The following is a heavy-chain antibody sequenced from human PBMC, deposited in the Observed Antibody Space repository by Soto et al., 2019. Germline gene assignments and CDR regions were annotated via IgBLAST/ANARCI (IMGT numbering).Heavy chain of an antibody. CDR2: MYYSGDT. V-gene: IGHV4-39*01. Sequence: QLQLQESGPGLLKPSETLSLTCTVSGGSISISSYYWEWIRQPPGKGLEWIGTMYYSGDTFYNPSLKSRVTISVDTSKNQFSLMLSSVTAADTAMYYCARRGGGYSPIDYWGQGTLVTVSS. CDR1: GGSISISSYY. CDR3: ARRGGGYSPIDY. D-gene: IGHD3-16*01. J-gene: IGHJ4*02.